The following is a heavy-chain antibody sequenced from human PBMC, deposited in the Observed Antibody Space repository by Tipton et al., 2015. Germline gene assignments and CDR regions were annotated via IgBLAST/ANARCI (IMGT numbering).Heavy chain of an antibody. CDR3: ARVLAAANSFLFDY. V-gene: IGHV1-2*02. Sequence: QLVQSGAEVKKPGASVKVSCKASGYTFTGYYIHWVRQAPGQGLEWMGWINPNSGGTNYAQKFQGRVTMTRDTSISTAYMELSRLRSDDAAVYFCARVLAAANSFLFDYWGQGTLVTVSS. J-gene: IGHJ4*02. D-gene: IGHD6-13*01. CDR2: INPNSGGT. CDR1: GYTFTGYY.